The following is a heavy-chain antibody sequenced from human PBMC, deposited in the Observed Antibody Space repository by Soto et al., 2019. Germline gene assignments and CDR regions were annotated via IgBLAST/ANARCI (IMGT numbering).Heavy chain of an antibody. J-gene: IGHJ4*02. Sequence: EVQLVASGGGLVQPGGSLRLSCAASGFTVSSNYMSWVRQAPGKGLEWVSVIYSGGSTYYADSVKGRFTIYRDNSKNTLYLHMNSMRAEDPAGYYCARYFRATRDYWGQGTLGTVSA. D-gene: IGHD5-12*01. CDR2: IYSGGST. V-gene: IGHV3-66*01. CDR3: ARYFRATRDY. CDR1: GFTVSSNY.